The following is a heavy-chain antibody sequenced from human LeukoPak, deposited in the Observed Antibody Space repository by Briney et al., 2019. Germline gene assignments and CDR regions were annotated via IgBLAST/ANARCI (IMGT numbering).Heavy chain of an antibody. J-gene: IGHJ4*02. V-gene: IGHV3-49*04. CDR3: TRGTLYGGNEY. CDR2: IRSKAYGGTT. D-gene: IGHD4-23*01. CDR1: GFTFCDYA. Sequence: GGSLRLSCTASGFTFCDYAMSWVRQAPGKGLEWVGFIRSKAYGGTTEYAASVKGRFTISRDDSKSIAYLQMNSLKTEDTAVYYCTRGTLYGGNEYWGQGTLVTVSS.